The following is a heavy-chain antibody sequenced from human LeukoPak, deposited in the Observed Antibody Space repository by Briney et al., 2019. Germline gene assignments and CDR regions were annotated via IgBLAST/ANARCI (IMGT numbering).Heavy chain of an antibody. CDR2: ISGSGGST. Sequence: PGGSLRLSCAASGFTFRSYAMTWVRQAPGKGLEWVSGISGSGGSTYYADSVKGRFTISRDNSKNTLYLQMNSLRAEDTAVYYCAKDPTTVRVRPRDHWGQGTLVTVSS. CDR3: AKDPTTVRVRPRDH. J-gene: IGHJ4*02. CDR1: GFTFRSYA. D-gene: IGHD4-11*01. V-gene: IGHV3-23*01.